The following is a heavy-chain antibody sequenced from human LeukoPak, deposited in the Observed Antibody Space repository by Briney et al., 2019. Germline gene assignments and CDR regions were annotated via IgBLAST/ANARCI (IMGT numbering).Heavy chain of an antibody. Sequence: PSETLSLTCTVSGGSISTYYWSWIRQSPGKGLEWIGYIYYSGSTNYNPSLKSRVTISVDTSKNQFSLKLSSVTAADTAVYYCARDNPRQLDYGMDVWGQGTTVTVSS. D-gene: IGHD6-13*01. CDR1: GGSISTYY. CDR3: ARDNPRQLDYGMDV. V-gene: IGHV4-59*01. J-gene: IGHJ6*02. CDR2: IYYSGST.